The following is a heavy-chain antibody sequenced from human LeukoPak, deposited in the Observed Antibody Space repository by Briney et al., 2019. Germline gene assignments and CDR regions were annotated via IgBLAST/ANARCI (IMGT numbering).Heavy chain of an antibody. J-gene: IGHJ4*02. Sequence: GGSLRLSCIASGFSFSGHWMHWARQLPGKGLVWVSRISPTGSTTSYADSVKGRFTVSRDNAKNTLYLQVNNLRADDTAVYYCARGPNSNWSGLDFWGQGTLVTVSS. CDR1: GFSFSGHW. CDR2: ISPTGSTT. CDR3: ARGPNSNWSGLDF. V-gene: IGHV3-74*01. D-gene: IGHD6-6*01.